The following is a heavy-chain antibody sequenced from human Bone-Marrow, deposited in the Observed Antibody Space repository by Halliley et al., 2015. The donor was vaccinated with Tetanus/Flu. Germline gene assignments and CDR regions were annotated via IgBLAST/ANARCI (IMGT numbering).Heavy chain of an antibody. D-gene: IGHD2-15*01. CDR1: GFNFIIYG. CDR3: VRPARDNSPRSWFDP. V-gene: IGHV3-33*08. CDR2: MSNDGSKK. J-gene: IGHJ5*02. Sequence: SLRLSCAASGFNFIIYGMHWVRQAPGRGLEWVAFMSNDGSKKYYADPVRGRFIISRDNTKNTLHLQMNSLRAEDTALYYCVRPARDNSPRSWFDPWGQGTLVTVSS.